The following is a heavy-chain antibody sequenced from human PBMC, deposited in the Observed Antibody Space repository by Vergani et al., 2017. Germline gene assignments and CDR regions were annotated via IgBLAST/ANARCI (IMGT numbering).Heavy chain of an antibody. Sequence: QVQLQESGPGLVKPSETLSLTCTVSGGSISSYYWSWIRQPPGKGLEWIGYIYYSGSTNYNPSLKSRVTISVDTSKNQFSLKLGSVTAADTAVYYCARGSVRSDYWGQGTLVTVSS. CDR2: IYYSGST. J-gene: IGHJ4*02. V-gene: IGHV4-59*01. CDR1: GGSISSYY. CDR3: ARGSVRSDY. D-gene: IGHD2-8*01.